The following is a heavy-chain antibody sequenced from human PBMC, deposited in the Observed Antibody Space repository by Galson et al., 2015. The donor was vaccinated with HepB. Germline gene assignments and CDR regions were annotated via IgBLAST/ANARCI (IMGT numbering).Heavy chain of an antibody. CDR1: GFTFSSHA. D-gene: IGHD6-6*01. CDR2: IYSGGSTT. Sequence: SLRLSCATSGFTFSSHAMHWVRQAPGKGLEWVSLIYSGGSTTYYADSVKGQFTISRDNSKNTLYLQMNSLRVEDTAVYYCARVPSAEYFQYWGQGALVTVSS. J-gene: IGHJ1*01. CDR3: ARVPSAEYFQY. V-gene: IGHV3-NL1*01.